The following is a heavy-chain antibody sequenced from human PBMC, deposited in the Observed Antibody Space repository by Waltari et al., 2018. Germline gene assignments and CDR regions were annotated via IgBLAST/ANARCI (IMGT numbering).Heavy chain of an antibody. CDR1: GVSITSNRHY. J-gene: IGHJ3*01. D-gene: IGHD5-12*01. Sequence: QLQLQESGPRLVRPSETLSLICRVSGVSITSNRHYWAWIRQSPGQGLEWIGTVSYSRTTYISPSLKSRVSVSRDTSKNQVSLRLGSVTAADMAVYYCATYIGASVGTAAFDVWGQGTMVTVSS. CDR2: VSYSRTT. CDR3: ATYIGASVGTAAFDV. V-gene: IGHV4-39*01.